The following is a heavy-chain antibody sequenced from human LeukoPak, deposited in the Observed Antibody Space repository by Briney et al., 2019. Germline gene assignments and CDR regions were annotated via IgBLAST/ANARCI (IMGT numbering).Heavy chain of an antibody. CDR2: TNEAGGDK. Sequence: PGRSLRLSCAASGFTFSSYAMHWVRQAPGKGLECVASTNEAGGDKLYVDSVKGRFTISRDNSKNSLSLQMNSLTAEDTAIYYCAIATTGRGAFGSWGQGTLVSVSS. CDR1: GFTFSSYA. CDR3: AIATTGRGAFGS. V-gene: IGHV3-7*01. J-gene: IGHJ4*02. D-gene: IGHD1-1*01.